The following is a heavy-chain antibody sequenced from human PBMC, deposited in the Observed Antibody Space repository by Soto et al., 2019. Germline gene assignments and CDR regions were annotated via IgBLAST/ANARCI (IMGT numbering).Heavy chain of an antibody. CDR1: GFTFSSYW. CDR2: IKQDGNEE. D-gene: IGHD5-12*01. V-gene: IGHV3-7*01. Sequence: EAQLVESGGGLVQPGGSLRLSCAASGFTFSSYWMSWVRQAPGKGLEWVANIKQDGNEESYVVSVKGRFTISRDNTKNSLFLQMNSLRAEDTAVYYCASWGFIVATNWYFDLWGRGTLVTVSS. J-gene: IGHJ2*01. CDR3: ASWGFIVATNWYFDL.